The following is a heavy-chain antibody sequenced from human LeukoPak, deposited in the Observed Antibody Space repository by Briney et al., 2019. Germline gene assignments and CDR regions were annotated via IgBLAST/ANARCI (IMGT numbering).Heavy chain of an antibody. CDR1: GFTFRDYY. D-gene: IGHD4-17*01. V-gene: IGHV3-11*01. J-gene: IGHJ4*02. Sequence: GGSLRLSCAASGFTFRDYYMSWIRQAPGKGLEWVSYISSSGSTIYYADSVKGRFTISRDNAKNSLYLQMNSLRAEDTAVYYCARDGGHDYGAVRLFDYWGQGTLVTVSS. CDR2: ISSSGSTI. CDR3: ARDGGHDYGAVRLFDY.